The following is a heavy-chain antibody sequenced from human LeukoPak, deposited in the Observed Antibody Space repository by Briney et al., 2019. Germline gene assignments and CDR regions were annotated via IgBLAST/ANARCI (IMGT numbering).Heavy chain of an antibody. CDR1: SGSISSYY. V-gene: IGHV4-39*01. D-gene: IGHD6-13*01. CDR3: ARVAGLRYYMDA. Sequence: SETLSLTCTVSSGSISSYYWGWIRQPPGKGLEWIGSIYYSGSTYYNPSLKSRVTISVDTSKNQFSLKLSSVTAADTAVYYCARVAGLRYYMDAWGKGTTVTVSS. J-gene: IGHJ6*03. CDR2: IYYSGST.